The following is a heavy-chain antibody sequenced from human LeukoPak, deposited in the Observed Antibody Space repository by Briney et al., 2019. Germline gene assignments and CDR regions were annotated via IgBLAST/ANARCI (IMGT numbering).Heavy chain of an antibody. J-gene: IGHJ4*02. CDR1: GFTFSNAW. CDR2: ISGSGGST. Sequence: PGGSLRLSCAASGFTFSNAWMSWVRQAPGKGLEWVSAISGSGGSTYYADSVKGRFTISRDNSKNTLYLQMNSLRAEDTAVYYCANTPSTLWFGELLAYFDYWGQGTLVTVSS. V-gene: IGHV3-23*01. CDR3: ANTPSTLWFGELLAYFDY. D-gene: IGHD3-10*01.